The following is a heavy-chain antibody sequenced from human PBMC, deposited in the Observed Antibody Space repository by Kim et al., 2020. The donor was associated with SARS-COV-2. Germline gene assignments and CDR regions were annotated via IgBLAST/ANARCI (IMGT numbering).Heavy chain of an antibody. J-gene: IGHJ5*02. D-gene: IGHD3-10*01. CDR3: ARSIPYGSWSSFDP. CDR1: GGSISSSSYY. V-gene: IGHV4-39*01. Sequence: SETRSLTCTVSGGSISSSSYYWGWIRQPPGKGLEWIGSIYYSGSTYYNPSLKSRVTISVDTSKNQFSLKLSSGTAADTAVYYCARSIPYGSWSSFDPWGQATLVTVSS. CDR2: IYYSGST.